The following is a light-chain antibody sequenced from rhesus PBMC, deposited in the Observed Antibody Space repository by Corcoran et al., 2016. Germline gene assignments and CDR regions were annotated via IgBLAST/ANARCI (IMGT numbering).Light chain of an antibody. J-gene: IGKJ3*01. CDR1: QDTTNV. Sequence: DIQMMQSPSSLCASVGDRVTITCRSRQDTTNVLAWYQQKTGETPKLLIFEASSLQSGIPSRFSGSVSGADFTLNIRSLQSENFATYYWQHCYSIPFTLDPRPKLDIK. V-gene: IGKV1-33*02. CDR3: QHCYSIPFT. CDR2: EAS.